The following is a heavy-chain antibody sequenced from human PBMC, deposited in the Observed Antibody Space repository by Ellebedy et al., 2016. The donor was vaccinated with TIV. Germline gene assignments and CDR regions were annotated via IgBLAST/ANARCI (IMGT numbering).Heavy chain of an antibody. V-gene: IGHV1-69*13. CDR3: ARVTDTAMATLDY. D-gene: IGHD5-18*01. J-gene: IGHJ4*02. CDR2: IIPLSGIP. Sequence: ASVKVSCKVSGGTFSTYTLSWVRQAPGQGLEWMGGIIPLSGIPTYAQKFQGKVTISADESTSTAYMELSSLRSEDTAVYYCARVTDTAMATLDYWGQGTLVTVSS. CDR1: GGTFSTYT.